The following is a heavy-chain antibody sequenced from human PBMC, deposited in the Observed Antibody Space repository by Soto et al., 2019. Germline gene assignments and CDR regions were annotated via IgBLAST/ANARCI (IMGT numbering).Heavy chain of an antibody. D-gene: IGHD6-13*01. V-gene: IGHV4-38-2*01. CDR1: GYSIRSGYY. J-gene: IGHJ5*02. Sequence: SETLSLTCVVSGYSIRSGYYWGWIRQPPGKGLEWIGSIYHSGTTYYNPSLKSRVTISLDTSRNQFSLKLTSVTAADTAVYYCARSLLTSSWYAGSWGQGTLVTVSS. CDR2: IYHSGTT. CDR3: ARSLLTSSWYAGS.